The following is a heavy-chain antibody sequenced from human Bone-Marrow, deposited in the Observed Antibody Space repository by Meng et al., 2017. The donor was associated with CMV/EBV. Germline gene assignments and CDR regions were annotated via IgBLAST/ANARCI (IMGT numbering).Heavy chain of an antibody. CDR2: IYYSGST. V-gene: IGHV4-59*01. J-gene: IGHJ3*02. D-gene: IGHD3-3*01. CDR3: ARGIITIFGVVHDAFDI. CDR1: GGSISSYY. Sequence: SETLSLTCTVSGGSISSYYWSWIRQPPGKGLEWIGYIYYSGSTSYNPSLKSRVTISVDTSKNQFSLKLSSVTAADTAVYYCARGIITIFGVVHDAFDIWGQGTRVT.